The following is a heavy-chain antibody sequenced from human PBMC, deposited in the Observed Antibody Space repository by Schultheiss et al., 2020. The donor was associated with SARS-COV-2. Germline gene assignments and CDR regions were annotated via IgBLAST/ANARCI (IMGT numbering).Heavy chain of an antibody. J-gene: IGHJ4*02. CDR3: AREKAYGDPESSYYFDY. CDR2: ISYDGSNK. D-gene: IGHD4-17*01. CDR1: GFTFSSYA. V-gene: IGHV3-30-3*01. Sequence: GESLKISCAASGFTFSSYAMHWVRQAPGKGLEWVAVISYDGSNKYYADSVKGRFTISRDNSKNTLYLQMNSLRAEDTAVYYCAREKAYGDPESSYYFDYWGQGTLVTVSS.